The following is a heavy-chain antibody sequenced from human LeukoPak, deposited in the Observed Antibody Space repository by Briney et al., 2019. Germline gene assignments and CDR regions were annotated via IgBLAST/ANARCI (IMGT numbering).Heavy chain of an antibody. CDR1: GFTFSSYW. Sequence: PGGSLRLSCAASGFTFSSYWMNWVRQAPGKGLEWVADTKQDGSEKNYVASAKGRFTISRDNTKNSLYLQMNSLRGEDTAIYYCARNSAPLTIAAVGMDVWGQGTTVAVS. V-gene: IGHV3-7*01. D-gene: IGHD6-13*01. CDR2: TKQDGSEK. J-gene: IGHJ6*02. CDR3: ARNSAPLTIAAVGMDV.